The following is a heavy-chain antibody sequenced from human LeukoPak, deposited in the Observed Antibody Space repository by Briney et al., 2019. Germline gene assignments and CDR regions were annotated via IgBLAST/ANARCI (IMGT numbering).Heavy chain of an antibody. CDR1: GGTFSSYA. CDR2: IIPILGIA. J-gene: IGHJ4*02. Sequence: SVKVSCKASGGTFSSYAISWVRQAPGQGLEWMGRIIPILGIANYAQKFQGRVTITADKSTSTAYMELSSLRSDDTAVYYCARDVQTEEVATIALDYWGQGTLVTVSS. D-gene: IGHD5-12*01. V-gene: IGHV1-69*04. CDR3: ARDVQTEEVATIALDY.